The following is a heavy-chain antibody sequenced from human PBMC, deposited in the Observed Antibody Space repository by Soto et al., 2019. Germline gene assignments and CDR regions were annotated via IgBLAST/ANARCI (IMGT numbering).Heavy chain of an antibody. CDR2: IYPDDSDT. CDR3: ARHRSIPAVGTVDY. CDR1: GFRFTSYW. V-gene: IGHV5-51*01. Sequence: PGESLKSSCKGSGFRFTSYWIDWVRQMPGKGLEWMGIIYPDDSDTRYSPSFQGQATISADKSISTAYLQWSSLKASDTAMYYCARHRSIPAVGTVDYWGRGTLVTVSS. J-gene: IGHJ4*02. D-gene: IGHD6-13*01.